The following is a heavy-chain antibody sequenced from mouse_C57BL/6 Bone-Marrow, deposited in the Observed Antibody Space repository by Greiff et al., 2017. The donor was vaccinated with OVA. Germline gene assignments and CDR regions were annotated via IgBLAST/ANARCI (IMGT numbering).Heavy chain of an antibody. Sequence: DVMLVESGEGLVKPGGSLKLSCAASGFTFSSYAMSWVRQTPEKRLEWVAYISSGGDYIYYADTVKGRFTISRDNARNTLYLQMSSLKSEDTAMYYCTRDEGYGNYVGYWGQGTTLTVSS. V-gene: IGHV5-9-1*02. D-gene: IGHD2-10*02. CDR2: ISSGGDYI. CDR3: TRDEGYGNYVGY. CDR1: GFTFSSYA. J-gene: IGHJ2*01.